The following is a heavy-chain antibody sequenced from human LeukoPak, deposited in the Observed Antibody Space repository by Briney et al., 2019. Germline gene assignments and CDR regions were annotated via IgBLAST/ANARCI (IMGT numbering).Heavy chain of an antibody. V-gene: IGHV4-59*01. J-gene: IGHJ5*02. Sequence: SETLSLTCTVSGGSIISRYYWSWVRQPPGKGLEWIGNIYYSGSTKYNPSLKSRVVISIDTSKNQFSLKLTSVTAADTAVYYCAREEPLSSTTWPWFDPWGQGTLVTVSS. CDR2: IYYSGST. CDR1: GGSIISRYY. D-gene: IGHD2-2*01. CDR3: AREEPLSSTTWPWFDP.